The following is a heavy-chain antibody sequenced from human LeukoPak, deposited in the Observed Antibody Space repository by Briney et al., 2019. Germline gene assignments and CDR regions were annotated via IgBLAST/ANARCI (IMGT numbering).Heavy chain of an antibody. V-gene: IGHV3-49*03. J-gene: IGHJ5*02. Sequence: GGSLRLSCTASGCSFGDYAMSWFRQAPGKGLEWVGFIRSKAYGGTTEYAASVKGRFTISRDDSKSIAYLQMNSLKTEDTAVYYCTRDVAPYYDIVNWFDPWGQGTLVTVSS. CDR2: IRSKAYGGTT. CDR3: TRDVAPYYDIVNWFDP. D-gene: IGHD3-9*01. CDR1: GCSFGDYA.